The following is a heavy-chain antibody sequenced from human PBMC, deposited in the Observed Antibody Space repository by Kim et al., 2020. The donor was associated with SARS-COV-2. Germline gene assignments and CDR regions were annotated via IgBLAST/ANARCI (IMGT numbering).Heavy chain of an antibody. J-gene: IGHJ3*02. D-gene: IGHD6-19*01. CDR3: ARVKNQWLVLAFDI. Sequence: NPSLKSRVTISVDTSKNQFSLKLSSVTAADTAVYYCARVKNQWLVLAFDIWGQGTMVTVSS. V-gene: IGHV4-34*01.